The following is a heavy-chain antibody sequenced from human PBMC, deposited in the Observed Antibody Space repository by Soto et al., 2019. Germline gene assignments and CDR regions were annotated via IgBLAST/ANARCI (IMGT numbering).Heavy chain of an antibody. CDR1: GGSISSGGYY. CDR2: IYYSGST. CDR3: AREMGVVPATLNWFDP. V-gene: IGHV4-31*03. D-gene: IGHD2-2*01. J-gene: IGHJ5*02. Sequence: QVQLQESGPGLVKPSQTLSLTCTVSGGSISSGGYYWSWIRQHPGKGLEWIGYIYYSGSTYYNPSLKSRVTISVDTSKNQFSLKLSSVTAADTAVYYCAREMGVVPATLNWFDPWGQGTLVTVSS.